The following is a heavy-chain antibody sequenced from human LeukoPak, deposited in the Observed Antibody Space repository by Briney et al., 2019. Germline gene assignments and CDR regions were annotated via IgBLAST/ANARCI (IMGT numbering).Heavy chain of an antibody. CDR1: GGSISSYY. J-gene: IGHJ3*02. CDR3: ARVSEVVPAYDAFDI. V-gene: IGHV4-59*01. D-gene: IGHD3-22*01. Sequence: SETLSLTCTVSGGSISSYYWSWIRQPPGKGLEWIGYIYYSGSTNYNPSHKSRVTISVDTSKNQFSLKLSSVTAADTAVYYCARVSEVVPAYDAFDIWGQGTMVTVSS. CDR2: IYYSGST.